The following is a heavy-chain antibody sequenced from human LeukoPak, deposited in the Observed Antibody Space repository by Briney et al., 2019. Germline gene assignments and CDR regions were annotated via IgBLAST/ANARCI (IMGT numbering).Heavy chain of an antibody. D-gene: IGHD6-19*01. J-gene: IGHJ3*02. V-gene: IGHV3-7*01. CDR2: IKQDGSEK. CDR3: ARDGAVAGAFDI. Sequence: GGSLRLSCAGSGFTFSSYWMSWVRQAPGKGLEWVANIKQDGSEKYYVDSVKGPFTISRDNAKNSLYLQMNSLRTEDTAVYYCARDGAVAGAFDIWGQGTMVTVSS. CDR1: GFTFSSYW.